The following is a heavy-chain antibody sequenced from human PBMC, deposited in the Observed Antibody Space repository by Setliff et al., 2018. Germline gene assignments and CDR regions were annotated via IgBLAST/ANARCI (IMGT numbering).Heavy chain of an antibody. CDR3: AMSSWPGRPNDFDL. J-gene: IGHJ3*01. Sequence: EASVKVSCKASGSPFNTYDISWVRQAPGQGLEWLGRIDLYNAGTTYAEKMETKVTMTVDTSSNIGYMELRSLTSDDTGIYFCAMSSWPGRPNDFDLWGQGTEVTVSS. CDR1: GSPFNTYD. CDR2: IDLYNAGT. D-gene: IGHD6-6*01. V-gene: IGHV1-18*01.